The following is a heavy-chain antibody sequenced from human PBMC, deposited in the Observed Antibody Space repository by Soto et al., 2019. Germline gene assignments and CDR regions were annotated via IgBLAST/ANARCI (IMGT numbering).Heavy chain of an antibody. CDR3: AREPYYYDSSGYYNWFDP. CDR2: IIPIFGTA. Sequence: QVQLVQSGAEVKKPGSSVKVSCKASGGTFSSYAITWVRQAPGQGLEWMGGIIPIFGTANYAQKFQGRVTITADESTSTAYMELSSLRSEHTAVYYCAREPYYYDSSGYYNWFDPWGQGTLVSVSS. V-gene: IGHV1-69*12. D-gene: IGHD3-22*01. CDR1: GGTFSSYA. J-gene: IGHJ5*02.